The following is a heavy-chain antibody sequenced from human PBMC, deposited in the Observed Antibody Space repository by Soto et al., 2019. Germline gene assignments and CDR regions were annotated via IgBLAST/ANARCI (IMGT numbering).Heavy chain of an antibody. CDR2: VYYTGRT. D-gene: IGHD6-19*01. J-gene: IGHJ4*02. Sequence: PXQTMSLTCSVSSGSTSGFYSSWIRQSPGKGLEWLGYVYYTGRTNYSPSISSRVSILADTSKNESSLRLSSVTAAETAVYFCARSVAVPGAHIDYWGQGTQVTVSS. V-gene: IGHV4-59*01. CDR3: ARSVAVPGAHIDY. CDR1: SGSTSGFY.